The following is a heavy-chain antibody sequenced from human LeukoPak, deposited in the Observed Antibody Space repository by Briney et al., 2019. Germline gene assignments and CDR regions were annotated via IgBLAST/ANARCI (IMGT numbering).Heavy chain of an antibody. Sequence: ASVKVSCKASGGTFSSYAISWVRQAPGQGLEWMGGIIPIFGTANYAQKFQGRVTITTDESTSTAYMELSSLRSEDTAVYYCARGGEYSSSSVEAFDIWGQGTMVTVSS. J-gene: IGHJ3*02. CDR3: ARGGEYSSSSVEAFDI. CDR2: IIPIFGTA. V-gene: IGHV1-69*05. CDR1: GGTFSSYA. D-gene: IGHD6-6*01.